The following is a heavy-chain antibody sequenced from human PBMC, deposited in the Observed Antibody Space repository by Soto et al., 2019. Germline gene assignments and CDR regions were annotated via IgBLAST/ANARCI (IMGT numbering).Heavy chain of an antibody. CDR1: GFTFSRYG. CDR3: ATPTPEYYDILTGQTPEYNYYFDY. V-gene: IGHV3-30*03. J-gene: IGHJ4*02. CDR2: ISYDGSNK. Sequence: QVQLVESWGGVVQPGRSLRLSCAASGFTFSRYGMHWVRQAPGKGLEWVAVISYDGSNKYYADSVKGRFTISRDNSKNALYLQMNSLRAEDTAVYYCATPTPEYYDILTGQTPEYNYYFDYWGQGTLVTVSS. D-gene: IGHD3-9*01.